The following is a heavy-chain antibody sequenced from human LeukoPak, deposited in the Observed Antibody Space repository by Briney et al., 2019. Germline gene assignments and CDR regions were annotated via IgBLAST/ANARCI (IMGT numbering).Heavy chain of an antibody. D-gene: IGHD1-26*01. CDR2: VSSDGSNI. CDR3: ARMGGQLLQDSFDI. J-gene: IGHJ3*02. Sequence: GGSLRLSSAASGFTFSSYAMHWVRQAPGRGRGWVAVVSSDGSNIYYADSVKGRFTISRDNSKNTLYLQMNNLRAEDTAVYYCARMGGQLLQDSFDIWGQGTTVTVSS. V-gene: IGHV3-30-3*01. CDR1: GFTFSSYA.